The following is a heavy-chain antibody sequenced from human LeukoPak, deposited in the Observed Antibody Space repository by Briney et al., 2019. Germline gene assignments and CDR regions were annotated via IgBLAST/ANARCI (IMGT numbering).Heavy chain of an antibody. CDR1: GGSISSNY. J-gene: IGHJ4*02. CDR3: ARYLFWSGYYFYY. CDR2: IYYSGST. D-gene: IGHD3-3*01. V-gene: IGHV4-59*01. Sequence: SETLSLTCTVSGGSISSNYWSWLRQTPGKGLEWIAYIYYSGSTNYNPSLKSRVTISVDTSKNQFSLKLSSVPAADTAVYYCARYLFWSGYYFYYWGEETLVSVSS.